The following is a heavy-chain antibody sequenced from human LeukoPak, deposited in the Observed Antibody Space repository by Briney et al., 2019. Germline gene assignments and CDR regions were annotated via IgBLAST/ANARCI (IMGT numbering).Heavy chain of an antibody. Sequence: GASVKVSCKASGYTFTSYGISWVRQAPGQGLEWMGGISAYNGNTNYAQKLQGRVMMTTDTSTSTAYMELRRRRSDDTAVYYCARYYYDSSGYWGGYYYYGMDVWGQGTTVTVSS. V-gene: IGHV1-18*01. J-gene: IGHJ6*02. D-gene: IGHD3-22*01. CDR2: ISAYNGNT. CDR3: ARYYYDSSGYWGGYYYYGMDV. CDR1: GYTFTSYG.